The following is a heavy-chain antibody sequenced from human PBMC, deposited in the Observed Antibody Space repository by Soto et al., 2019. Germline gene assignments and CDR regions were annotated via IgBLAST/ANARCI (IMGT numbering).Heavy chain of an antibody. J-gene: IGHJ4*02. D-gene: IGHD5-12*01. CDR3: AAGGGLPRYY. V-gene: IGHV4-30-2*01. CDR1: GGSISSGGYS. Sequence: QLQLQESGSGLVKPSQTLSLTCAVSGGSISSGGYSWSWIRQPPGKGLEWIGYIYHSGSTYYNPSLKIRVTISLARSKNQFSLKLSSVTAADTAVYYCAAGGGLPRYYWGQGTLVTVSS. CDR2: IYHSGST.